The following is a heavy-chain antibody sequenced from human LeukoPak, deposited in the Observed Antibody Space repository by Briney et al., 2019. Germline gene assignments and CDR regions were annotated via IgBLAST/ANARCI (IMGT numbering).Heavy chain of an antibody. CDR3: AKGGIAVAGRGGY. D-gene: IGHD6-19*01. V-gene: IGHV3-74*01. CDR1: GFTFSNYY. J-gene: IGHJ4*02. CDR2: VNGDGSST. Sequence: GGSLRLSCAPSGFTFSNYYMHWVRQGPGKGLVWVSHVNGDGSSTGYADSVKGRFTISRDNSKNTLYLQMNSLRAEDTAVYYCAKGGIAVAGRGGYWGQGTLVTVSS.